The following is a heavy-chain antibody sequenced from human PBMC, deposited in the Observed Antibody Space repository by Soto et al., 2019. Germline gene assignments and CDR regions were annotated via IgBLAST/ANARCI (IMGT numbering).Heavy chain of an antibody. D-gene: IGHD1-26*01. V-gene: IGHV3-23*01. CDR2: VTDTGGDA. CDR3: ARGSKDYYPESRIFDF. CDR1: GITFGSRA. J-gene: IGHJ4*02. Sequence: EVPLLESGGDLIQPGGSLRLSCVASGITFGSRATSWVRQAPGEGREWVSTVTDTGGDANYADSGRDRFNNSRDNYKKTLYQQMSSLRADDSAVYSGARGSKDYYPESRIFDFCGRGTLGTVS.